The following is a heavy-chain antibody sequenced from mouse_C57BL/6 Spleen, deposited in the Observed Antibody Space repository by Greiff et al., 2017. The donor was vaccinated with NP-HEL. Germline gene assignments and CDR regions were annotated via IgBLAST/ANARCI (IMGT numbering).Heavy chain of an antibody. Sequence: QVTLKVSGPGILQPSQTLSLTCSFSGFSLSTFGMGVGWIRQPSGMGLEWLAHIWWDDDKYYNPALKSRLTISKDTSNNQVFLKIANVDTADTATYYCARMKDLTGYWYFDVWGTGTTVTVSS. D-gene: IGHD4-1*01. CDR1: GFSLSTFGMG. CDR3: ARMKDLTGYWYFDV. CDR2: IWWDDDK. J-gene: IGHJ1*03. V-gene: IGHV8-8*01.